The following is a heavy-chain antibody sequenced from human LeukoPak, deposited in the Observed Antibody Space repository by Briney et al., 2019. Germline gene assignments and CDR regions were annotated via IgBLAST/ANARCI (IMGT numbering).Heavy chain of an antibody. CDR1: RFTFTAYS. V-gene: IGHV3-21*01. D-gene: IGHD6-19*01. CDR2: FSSSGHCI. Sequence: PRGTLRLSCAPSRFTFTAYSMNWDRQGPANGLEWISFFSSSGHCIYYADSLKGRFTISRDNLNSSLYLQISTLKAEDTAVYYCTRQWLRVMDVWGKGTTVTVSS. J-gene: IGHJ6*04. CDR3: TRQWLRVMDV.